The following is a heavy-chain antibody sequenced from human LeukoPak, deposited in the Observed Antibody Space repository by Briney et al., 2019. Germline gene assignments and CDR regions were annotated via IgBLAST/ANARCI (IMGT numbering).Heavy chain of an antibody. J-gene: IGHJ4*02. CDR2: IYYSGST. V-gene: IGHV4-59*12. CDR3: ARGYYYDSSGSHNYFDY. Sequence: SETLSLTCTVSGGSISSYYWSWIRQPPGKGLEWIGYIYYSGSTNYNPSLKSRVTISVDTSKNQFSLKLSSVTAADTAVYYCARGYYYDSSGSHNYFDYWGQGTLVTVSS. D-gene: IGHD3-22*01. CDR1: GGSISSYY.